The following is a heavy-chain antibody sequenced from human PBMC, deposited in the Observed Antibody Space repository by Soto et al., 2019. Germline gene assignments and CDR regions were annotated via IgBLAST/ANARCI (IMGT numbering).Heavy chain of an antibody. V-gene: IGHV3-23*01. J-gene: IGHJ4*02. D-gene: IGHD3-10*01. CDR1: GFTFSSYT. CDR2: ITDSGGST. Sequence: EVQLLESGGGLVQPGGSLRLSCAASGFTFSSYTMSWARQAPGKGLEWVSTITDSGGSTYYAASVKGRFTISRDNSENTLYLLMNSLSAEDTALYYCAKVHGSGTYYNFPDYWGQGTLVTVSS. CDR3: AKVHGSGTYYNFPDY.